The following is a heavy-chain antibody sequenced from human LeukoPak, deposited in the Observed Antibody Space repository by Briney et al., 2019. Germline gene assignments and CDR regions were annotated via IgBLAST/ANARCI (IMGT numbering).Heavy chain of an antibody. D-gene: IGHD6-13*01. CDR2: INHSGST. Sequence: SDTLSLTCTVYGGSFSGYYWSWIRQPPGKGLEWIGEINHSGSTNYNPSLKSRVTISVDTSKDQFSLKLSSVTAADTAVYYCARDGAGGSSSWYWQGYFDYWGQGTLATVSS. CDR1: GGSFSGYY. CDR3: ARDGAGGSSSWYWQGYFDY. V-gene: IGHV4-34*01. J-gene: IGHJ4*02.